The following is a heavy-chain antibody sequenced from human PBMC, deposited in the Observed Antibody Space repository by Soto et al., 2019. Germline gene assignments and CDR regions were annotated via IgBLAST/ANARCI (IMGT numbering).Heavy chain of an antibody. J-gene: IGHJ4*02. V-gene: IGHV3-23*01. CDR2: IDHTGANT. Sequence: GGCLRLSCAASGFTFSNYAMSWVRQAPGTGLEWVSTIDHTGANTHYADSVKGRFTISRDNSRNTLDLQMNSLRAADTALYYCVSWLSAHFDYWGQGTPVTVSS. CDR3: VSWLSAHFDY. D-gene: IGHD5-12*01. CDR1: GFTFSNYA.